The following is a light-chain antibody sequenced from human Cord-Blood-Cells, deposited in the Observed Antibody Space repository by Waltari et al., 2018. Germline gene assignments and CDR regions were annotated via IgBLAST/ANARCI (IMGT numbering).Light chain of an antibody. CDR3: SSYTSSSTV. J-gene: IGLJ1*01. V-gene: IGLV2-14*01. CDR1: SSDVGGYNY. Sequence: QSALTQPASVSGSPGQSITISCTGTSSDVGGYNYVSWYQQHPGNAPKLMIYEVSNRPSGVSNRFSGSKSGNTASLTISGLQAEDEADYYCSSYTSSSTVFGTGTKVTVL. CDR2: EVS.